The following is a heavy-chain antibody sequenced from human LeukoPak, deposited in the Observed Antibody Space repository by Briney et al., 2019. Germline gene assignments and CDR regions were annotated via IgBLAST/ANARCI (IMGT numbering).Heavy chain of an antibody. J-gene: IGHJ6*02. CDR3: ARESGVCSSTSCYYYYYGMDV. CDR2: INPNSGGT. D-gene: IGHD2-2*01. Sequence: ASVKVSCKASGYTFTGYYMHWVRQAPGQGFEWMGWINPNSGGTNYAQKFQGWVTMTRDTSISTAYMELSRLRSDDTAVYYCARESGVCSSTSCYYYYYGMDVWGQGTTVTVSS. V-gene: IGHV1-2*04. CDR1: GYTFTGYY.